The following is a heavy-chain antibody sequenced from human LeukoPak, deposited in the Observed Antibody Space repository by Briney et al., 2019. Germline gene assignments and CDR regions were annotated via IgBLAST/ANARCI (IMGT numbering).Heavy chain of an antibody. J-gene: IGHJ4*01. CDR3: ARLSDIVVVPAATPLFDY. D-gene: IGHD2-2*01. CDR2: IYYRGST. Sequence: SETLSKTGTVSGGSISSYYWRWIRQPPGKGLEWIGYIYYRGSTNYNPSLKSRVTISVDTSKNQFSLKLSSVTAADTAVYYCARLSDIVVVPAATPLFDYWPHGTLVTVSS. V-gene: IGHV4-59*08. CDR1: GGSISSYY.